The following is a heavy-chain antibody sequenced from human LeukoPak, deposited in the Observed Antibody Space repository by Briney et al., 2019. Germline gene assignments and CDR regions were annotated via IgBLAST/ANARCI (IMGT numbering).Heavy chain of an antibody. V-gene: IGHV3-23*01. CDR1: GFTFSSYA. J-gene: IGHJ4*02. Sequence: GGSLRLSCAASGFTFSSYAMSWVRQAPGKGLEWVSAISGSGGSTYYADSVKGRFTISRDNSKNTLYLQMNSLRAEDTAVYYCAKDTGDIVVVVAATFGFDYWSRGTLVTVPS. CDR2: ISGSGGST. CDR3: AKDTGDIVVVVAATFGFDY. D-gene: IGHD2-15*01.